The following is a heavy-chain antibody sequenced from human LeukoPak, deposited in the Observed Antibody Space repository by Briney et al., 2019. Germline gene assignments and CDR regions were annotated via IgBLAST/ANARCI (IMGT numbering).Heavy chain of an antibody. V-gene: IGHV1-8*01. Sequence: ASLRVSCKASGDTFTNYDINWVRHATGQGLEWMGYMNPNSGNSAYAQKFQGRVTITTDASISTAYMELSGLRSEDTALYYCAREGLDYWGQGTLVTVSS. CDR2: MNPNSGNS. CDR1: GDTFTNYD. J-gene: IGHJ4*02. CDR3: AREGLDY.